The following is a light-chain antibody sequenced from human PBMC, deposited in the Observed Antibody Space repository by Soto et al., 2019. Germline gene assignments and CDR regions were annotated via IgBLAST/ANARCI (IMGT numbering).Light chain of an antibody. Sequence: QSVLAQPPSASGSPGQAVTISCTGTSSDVGGYNFVSWYQQHPGKAPKLMIYDVTKRPSGVPDRFSGSKPGNTASLTVSGLQAEYEADYYCSSYAGTHIVFGTGTKVTGL. V-gene: IGLV2-8*01. CDR2: DVT. CDR1: SSDVGGYNF. J-gene: IGLJ1*01. CDR3: SSYAGTHIV.